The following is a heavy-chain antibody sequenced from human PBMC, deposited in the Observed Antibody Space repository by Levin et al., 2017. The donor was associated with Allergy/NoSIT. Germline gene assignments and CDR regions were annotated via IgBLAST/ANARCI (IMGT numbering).Heavy chain of an antibody. D-gene: IGHD4-17*01. CDR1: GFSFSSYW. Sequence: GGSLRLSCAASGFSFSSYWMHWVRQAPGKGLVWISRISVDGSSTSYADSVKGRFTISRDNAKNTLYLQMNSLREEDTALYYCVKDDYASIWGQGTMVTVSS. CDR3: VKDDYASI. CDR2: ISVDGSST. J-gene: IGHJ3*02. V-gene: IGHV3-74*01.